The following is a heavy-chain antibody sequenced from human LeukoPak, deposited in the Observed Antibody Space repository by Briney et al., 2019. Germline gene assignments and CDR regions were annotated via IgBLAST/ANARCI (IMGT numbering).Heavy chain of an antibody. Sequence: GRSLRLSCAASGFTFSSYWMTWVRQAPGKGLEWVANIKQDGSEKYYVDSVKGRFIISRDNAKNSLYLQMNSLRAEDTAVYYCARSISGYYYHYWGQGTLVTVSS. V-gene: IGHV3-7*01. J-gene: IGHJ4*02. D-gene: IGHD3-22*01. CDR3: ARSISGYYYHY. CDR2: IKQDGSEK. CDR1: GFTFSSYW.